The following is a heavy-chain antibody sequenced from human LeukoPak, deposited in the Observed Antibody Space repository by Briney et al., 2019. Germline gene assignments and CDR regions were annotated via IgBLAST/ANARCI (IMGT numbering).Heavy chain of an antibody. J-gene: IGHJ4*02. CDR3: ARNTHYGDYLSYYFDY. CDR2: IYYSGST. CDR1: GGSISSGDYY. Sequence: SETLSLTCTVSGGSISSGDYYWSWIRQPPGNGLEWIVYIYYSGSTYYNPSLKSRVTISVDTSKNQFSLKLSSVTAADTAVYYCARNTHYGDYLSYYFDYWGQGTLVTVSS. D-gene: IGHD4-17*01. V-gene: IGHV4-30-4*01.